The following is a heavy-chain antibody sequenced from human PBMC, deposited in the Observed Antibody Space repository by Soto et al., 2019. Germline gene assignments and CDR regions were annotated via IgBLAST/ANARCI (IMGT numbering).Heavy chain of an antibody. V-gene: IGHV4-30-2*01. CDR1: GGSISSGGSS. D-gene: IGHD6-19*01. CDR2: ISHSGST. J-gene: IGHJ4*02. CDR3: ARAGDSSGPVALGY. Sequence: QLQLQESGSGLVKPSQTLSLTCAVSGGSISSGGSSWSWMRQPPGKGREWIGYISHSGSTYYNPSLKSRGTKPVDRSKNQFSLKLSSVPAADTAVYYCARAGDSSGPVALGYWGQGTLVTVSS.